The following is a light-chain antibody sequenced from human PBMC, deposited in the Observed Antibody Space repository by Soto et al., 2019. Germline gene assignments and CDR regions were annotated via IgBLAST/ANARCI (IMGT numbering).Light chain of an antibody. CDR2: KAS. Sequence: DIQMPQSPSTLSASVGDRATITCRASQSISSWLAWYQKKPGKAPKLLIYKASSLESGVPSRFSGSGSGTEFSLTISSLQPDDFATYYCQQYNSYPGTFGQGTKVELK. J-gene: IGKJ1*01. CDR1: QSISSW. V-gene: IGKV1-5*03. CDR3: QQYNSYPGT.